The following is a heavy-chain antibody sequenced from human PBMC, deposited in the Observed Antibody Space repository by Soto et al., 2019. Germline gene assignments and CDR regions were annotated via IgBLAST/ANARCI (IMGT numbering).Heavy chain of an antibody. V-gene: IGHV3-23*01. CDR3: AKDGVGHDYGDCIPTNGMGAFDI. J-gene: IGHJ3*02. CDR1: GFTFSSYA. CDR2: ISGSGGST. D-gene: IGHD4-17*01. Sequence: GGSLRLSCAASGFTFSSYAMSWVRQAPGKGLEWVSAISGSGGSTYYADSVKGRFTISRDNSKNTLYLQMNSLRAEDTAVYYCAKDGVGHDYGDCIPTNGMGAFDIWGQGTMVTVSS.